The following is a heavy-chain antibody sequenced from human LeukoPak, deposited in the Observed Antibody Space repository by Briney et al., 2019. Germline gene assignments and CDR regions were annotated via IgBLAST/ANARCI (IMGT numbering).Heavy chain of an antibody. D-gene: IGHD3-10*01. J-gene: IGHJ3*02. Sequence: SETLSLTCTVSGGSISSYYWSWIRQPPGKGLEWIGYIYYSGSTNYSPSLKSRVTISLDTSKNQFSLKLSSVTAADTAVYYCARDTPMVRGAQDAFDIWGQGTMVTVSS. CDR3: ARDTPMVRGAQDAFDI. CDR1: GGSISSYY. V-gene: IGHV4-59*01. CDR2: IYYSGST.